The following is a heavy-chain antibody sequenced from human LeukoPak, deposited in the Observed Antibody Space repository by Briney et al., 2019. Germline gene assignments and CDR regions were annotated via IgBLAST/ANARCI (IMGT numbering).Heavy chain of an antibody. CDR3: ARGAVGATVYFDY. D-gene: IGHD1-26*01. J-gene: IGHJ4*02. V-gene: IGHV4-31*03. CDR1: GGSISSGGYY. CDR2: IYYSGST. Sequence: SETLSLTCTVSGGSISSGGYYWSWIRQHPGKGLEWIGYIYYSGSTYYNPSLKSRVTISVDTSKNQFSLKLSSVTAADTAVYYCARGAVGATVYFDYWGQGTLVTVSS.